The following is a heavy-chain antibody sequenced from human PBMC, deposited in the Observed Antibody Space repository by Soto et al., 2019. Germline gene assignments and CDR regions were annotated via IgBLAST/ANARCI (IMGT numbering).Heavy chain of an antibody. Sequence: SETLSLTCSVSGASISSSSYSWGWLRQPPGRGLEWIGTIYYSGSPHYNPSLEGRVAISADTPNNQLSLRLSSVTAADTAVYYCGRQPGHCGSTTCFGYYSVDVWGQGTTVT. V-gene: IGHV4-39*01. CDR2: IYYSGSP. CDR3: GRQPGHCGSTTCFGYYSVDV. CDR1: GASISSSSYS. D-gene: IGHD2-2*01. J-gene: IGHJ6*02.